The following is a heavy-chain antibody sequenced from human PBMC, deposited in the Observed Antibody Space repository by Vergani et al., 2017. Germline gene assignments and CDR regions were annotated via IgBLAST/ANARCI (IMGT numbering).Heavy chain of an antibody. V-gene: IGHV3-30*18. D-gene: IGHD3-22*01. CDR2: ISYDGSNK. CDR1: GFTFSSYG. J-gene: IGHJ4*02. CDR3: AKFAKWDSSGFFDY. Sequence: QVQLVESGGGVVQPGRSLRLSCAASGFTFSSYGMHWVRQAPGKGLEWVAVISYDGSNKYYADSVKGRFTISRDNSKNPLYMQMNSLRAEDTAVYYCAKFAKWDSSGFFDYWGQGTLVTVSS.